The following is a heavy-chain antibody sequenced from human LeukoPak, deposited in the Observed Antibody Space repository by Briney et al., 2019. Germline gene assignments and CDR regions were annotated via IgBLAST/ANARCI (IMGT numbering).Heavy chain of an antibody. CDR2: INQDGNEK. V-gene: IGHV3-7*01. Sequence: GRSLRLSCAASGFTFSSYWMSWVRQAPGRGLEWVANINQDGNEKYFVDSVKGRFTISRDNAKNSLYLQMNSLRAEDTAVYYCAKDSDSSSPPFDYWGQGILVTVSS. CDR1: GFTFSSYW. D-gene: IGHD6-6*01. CDR3: AKDSDSSSPPFDY. J-gene: IGHJ4*02.